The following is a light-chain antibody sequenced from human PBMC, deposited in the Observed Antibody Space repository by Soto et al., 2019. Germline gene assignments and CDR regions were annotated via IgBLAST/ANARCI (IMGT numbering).Light chain of an antibody. CDR3: QHLIA. V-gene: IGKV3-11*01. CDR1: LNIRQN. CDR2: DAS. Sequence: ALTQSPATLSLSPGERATLSCRASLNIRQNLAWYQHRPGQAPRLLIDDASNRATGIPARFSGSGFGTVFTLTISSLEPEDFAVYYCQHLIAFGQGTRLEIK. J-gene: IGKJ5*01.